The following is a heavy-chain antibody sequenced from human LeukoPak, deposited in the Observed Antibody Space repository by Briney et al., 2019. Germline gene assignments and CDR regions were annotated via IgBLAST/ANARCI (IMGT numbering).Heavy chain of an antibody. CDR1: GYTFTGYY. V-gene: IGHV1-2*02. J-gene: IGHJ6*02. CDR2: INPNSGGT. CDR3: ARSSDSYALYSMDV. Sequence: ATVKVSCKASGYTFTGYYMHWVRQAPGQGLEWMGWINPNSGGTNYAQKFQGRVTMTRDTSISTAYMELSRLRSDDTAVYYCARSSDSYALYSMDVWGQGTTVTVSS. D-gene: IGHD5-18*01.